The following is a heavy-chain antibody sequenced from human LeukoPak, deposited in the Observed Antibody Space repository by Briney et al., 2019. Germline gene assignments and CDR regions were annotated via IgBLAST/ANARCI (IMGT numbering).Heavy chain of an antibody. J-gene: IGHJ3*02. D-gene: IGHD3-10*01. CDR1: GDSVSSNSAG. CDR2: TYYRSKWYN. Sequence: SQTLSLTCAISGDSVSSNSAGWNWIRQSPSRGLEWLGRTYYRSKWYNDDAESVKSRISITADTAKNQFSLQLNSVTPDDTALYYCARGGLVRGAVNSLIGFDIWSQGILVTVSS. V-gene: IGHV6-1*01. CDR3: ARGGLVRGAVNSLIGFDI.